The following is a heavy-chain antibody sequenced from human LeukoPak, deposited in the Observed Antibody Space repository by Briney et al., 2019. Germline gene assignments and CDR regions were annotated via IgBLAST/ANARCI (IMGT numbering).Heavy chain of an antibody. J-gene: IGHJ4*02. CDR3: ARGGQQLVR. CDR2: IYYSGST. CDR1: GGSISSSSYY. Sequence: SETLSLTCTVSGGSISSSSYYWGWIRQPPGKGLEWIGSIYYSGSTYYNPSLKSRVTISVDTSKNQFSLKLSSVTAADTAVYYCARGGQQLVRWGQGTLVTVSS. V-gene: IGHV4-39*07. D-gene: IGHD6-13*01.